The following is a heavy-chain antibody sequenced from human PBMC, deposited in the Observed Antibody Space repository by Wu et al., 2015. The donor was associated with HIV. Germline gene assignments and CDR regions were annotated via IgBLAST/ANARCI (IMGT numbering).Heavy chain of an antibody. Sequence: QVQLVQSGAEVKKPGASMKVSCKASGYTFTGYNMHWVRQAPGQGLEWMGWINPNSGGIKYAQKFQGRVTMTRDTSISTTYMRLDRLTSDDTAVYYCAREAVAGTAELALWGQGT. J-gene: IGHJ4*02. CDR1: GYTFTGYN. V-gene: IGHV1-2*02. CDR2: INPNSGGI. CDR3: AREAVAGTAELAL. D-gene: IGHD6-19*01.